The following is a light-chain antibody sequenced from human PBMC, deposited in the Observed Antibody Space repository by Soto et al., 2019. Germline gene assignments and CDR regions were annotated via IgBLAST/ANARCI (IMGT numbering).Light chain of an antibody. Sequence: EVVLTQSPATLSLSPGERATLSCRASENVRTFVDWYQQKPGQAPRLLTYGASNRATGIPARFSGSGSGTDFTLTISDLEPEDFAVYYCQQHSHWPPWTFSQGTRVEIQ. V-gene: IGKV3-11*01. J-gene: IGKJ1*01. CDR2: GAS. CDR1: ENVRTF. CDR3: QQHSHWPPWT.